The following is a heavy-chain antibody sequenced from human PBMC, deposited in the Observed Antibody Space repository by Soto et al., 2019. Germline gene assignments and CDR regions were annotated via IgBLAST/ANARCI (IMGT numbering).Heavy chain of an antibody. CDR2: IIPIFGTA. D-gene: IGHD5-12*01. Sequence: QVQLVQSGAEVKKPGSSVTVSCKASGGTFSSYTISWVRQAPGQGLEWMGGIIPIFGTANYAQKFQGRVTITADESTRTAYMELISLRSEDTAVYYCARGNHRWLQLWYFDLWGRGTLVTVSS. CDR3: ARGNHRWLQLWYFDL. J-gene: IGHJ2*01. V-gene: IGHV1-69*12. CDR1: GGTFSSYT.